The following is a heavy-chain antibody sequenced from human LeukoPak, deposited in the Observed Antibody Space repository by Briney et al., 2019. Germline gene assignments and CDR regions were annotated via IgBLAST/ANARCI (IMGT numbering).Heavy chain of an antibody. Sequence: GGSLRLSCAASGLTFDDYAMHWVRQAPGKGLEWVSGISWNSGSIGYADSVKGRFTISRDNAKNSLYLQMNSLRAEDTALYYCAKDMSGYSGSYCDYWGQGTLVTVSS. CDR3: AKDMSGYSGSYCDY. CDR1: GLTFDDYA. D-gene: IGHD1-26*01. J-gene: IGHJ4*02. CDR2: ISWNSGSI. V-gene: IGHV3-9*01.